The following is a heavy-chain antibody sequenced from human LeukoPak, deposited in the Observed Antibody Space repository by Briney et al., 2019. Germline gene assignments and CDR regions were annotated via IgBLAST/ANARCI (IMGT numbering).Heavy chain of an antibody. CDR3: ARDNYGRLDY. V-gene: IGHV1-2*02. J-gene: IGHJ4*02. CDR1: GYNFPYY. Sequence: ASVKVSCKPCGYNFPYYIHWVRQAPGQGLEWMGWIDPNSGATISAHTFQGRLSMTKDTSFTTVYMELNTLKSDDTAVYYSARDNYGRLDYWGQGSLVTVSS. CDR2: IDPNSGAT. D-gene: IGHD4-17*01.